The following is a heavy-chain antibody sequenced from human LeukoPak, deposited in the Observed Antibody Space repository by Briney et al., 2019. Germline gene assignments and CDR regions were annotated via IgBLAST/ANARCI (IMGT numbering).Heavy chain of an antibody. Sequence: SETLSLTCVVSGGSINSDFWSWIRQPAGKGLEWIGRVYTNGGTNYNPSLKSRVTISIDTAKNQFSLRVRSVTAADTAIYYCAGGHSGSSAKILYYYYMDVWGEGTTVTVSS. D-gene: IGHD1-26*01. CDR1: GGSINSDF. J-gene: IGHJ6*03. CDR3: AGGHSGSSAKILYYYYMDV. V-gene: IGHV4-4*07. CDR2: VYTNGGT.